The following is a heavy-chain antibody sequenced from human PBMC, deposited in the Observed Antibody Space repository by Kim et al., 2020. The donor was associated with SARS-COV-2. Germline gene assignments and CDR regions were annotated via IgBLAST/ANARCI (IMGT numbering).Heavy chain of an antibody. V-gene: IGHV3-30*04. CDR3: ARDPSLAPASTNWARNIFDP. Sequence: GGSLRLSRVGSGFTFSNYALHWVRQTPGKGLQWLTLISYDASNKFCADSVEGRFTVSRDNSKNTLYLQMDSLTAEDTGLYYCARDPSLAPASTNWARNIFDPWRQGTLVIVSS. CDR1: GFTFSNYA. CDR2: ISYDASNK. J-gene: IGHJ5*02. D-gene: IGHD7-27*01.